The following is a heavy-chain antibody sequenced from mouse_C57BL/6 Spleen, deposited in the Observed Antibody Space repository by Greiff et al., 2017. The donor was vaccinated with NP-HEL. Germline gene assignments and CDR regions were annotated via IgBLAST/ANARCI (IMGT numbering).Heavy chain of an antibody. CDR2: IWSGGST. Sequence: VQLQQSGPGLVQPSQSLSITCTASGFSLTSYGVHWVRQPPGKGLEWLGVIWSGGSTDYNAAFISRLSISKDNSKSQIFSKMNSLQADDTAIYFCAKKGLGQAMDYWGQGTSVTVSS. CDR3: AKKGLGQAMDY. CDR1: GFSLTSYG. J-gene: IGHJ4*01. D-gene: IGHD4-1*01. V-gene: IGHV2-4*01.